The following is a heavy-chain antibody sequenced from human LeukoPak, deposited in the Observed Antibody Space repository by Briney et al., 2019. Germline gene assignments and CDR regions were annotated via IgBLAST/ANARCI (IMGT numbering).Heavy chain of an antibody. CDR1: RFSVSSNY. V-gene: IGHV3-7*01. J-gene: IGHJ4*02. CDR2: IKQDGSEK. CDR3: ARDMARWGST. Sequence: PGGSLRLSCAASRFSVSSNYMSWVRQAPGKGLEWVANIKQDGSEKYYVDSVKGRFTISRDNAKNSLYLQMNSLRAEDSAVYYCARDMARWGSTWGQGTLVTVSS. D-gene: IGHD5-24*01.